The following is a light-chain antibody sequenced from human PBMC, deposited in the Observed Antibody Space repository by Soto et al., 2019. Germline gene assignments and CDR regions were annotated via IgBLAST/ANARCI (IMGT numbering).Light chain of an antibody. V-gene: IGLV1-51*01. J-gene: IGLJ2*01. Sequence: QSVLTQPASLSATPGEKVTISCSGRGSNIGRNYVSWYRQFPGTAPQLLIYDYNKRHPGVPDRLSGSRYGTSASLAIAGLQPGDEADYCCGTWDERLGAGVFGGGTKLTVL. CDR1: GSNIGRNY. CDR2: DYN. CDR3: GTWDERLGAGV.